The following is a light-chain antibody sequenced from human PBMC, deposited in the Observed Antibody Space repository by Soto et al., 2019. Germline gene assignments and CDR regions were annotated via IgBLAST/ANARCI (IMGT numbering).Light chain of an antibody. CDR3: AAWDDSLNGPV. J-gene: IGLJ1*01. Sequence: QSVLTQPPSASGTPGQRVTISCSGSSANIGSNTVNWYQQLPGTAPKLLIYSNNQRTSGVTDLISGSKSGTSASLAISGLQSEDEADYHCAAWDDSLNGPVFGTGTKLTVL. CDR2: SNN. CDR1: SANIGSNT. V-gene: IGLV1-44*01.